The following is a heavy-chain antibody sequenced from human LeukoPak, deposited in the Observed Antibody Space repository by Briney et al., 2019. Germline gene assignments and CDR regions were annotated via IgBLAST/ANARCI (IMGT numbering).Heavy chain of an antibody. V-gene: IGHV3-21*01. CDR3: VYSYGQPYYFDY. CDR2: ITASSTAI. CDR1: GFTFSSYS. Sequence: GGSLRLSCAASGFTFSSYSMNWVRQAPGKGLEWVSSITASSTAIYSADSVKGRFTISRDNSKNTLYLQMNSLRAEDTAVYYCVYSYGQPYYFDYWGQGTLVTVSS. D-gene: IGHD5-18*01. J-gene: IGHJ4*02.